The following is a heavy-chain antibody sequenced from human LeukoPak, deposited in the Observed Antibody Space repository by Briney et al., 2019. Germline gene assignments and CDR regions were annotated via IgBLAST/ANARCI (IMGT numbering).Heavy chain of an antibody. V-gene: IGHV3-23*01. CDR3: AKDTPDSSAYYLEN. CDR2: LTGSGGTT. D-gene: IGHD3-22*01. J-gene: IGHJ4*02. Sequence: GGSLRLSCAASGFTFRDYGMSWVRQAPGKGLEWVSALTGSGGTTYYADSVKGRFTISRDNSKNTLYLQMNSLRAEDTAVYYCAKDTPDSSAYYLENWGQGTLVTVSS. CDR1: GFTFRDYG.